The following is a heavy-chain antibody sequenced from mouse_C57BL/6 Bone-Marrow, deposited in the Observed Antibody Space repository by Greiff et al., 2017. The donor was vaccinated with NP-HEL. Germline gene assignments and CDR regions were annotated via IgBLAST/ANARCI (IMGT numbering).Heavy chain of an antibody. CDR1: GFTFSDYG. V-gene: IGHV5-17*01. Sequence: EVKLVESGGGLVKPGGSLKLSCAASGFTFSDYGMHWARQAPEKGLEWVAYISSGSSTTYYADTLKGRFTLSRDNSKNTLFLQITSLKSEDAAMYYCGSYDGHWFAYWGRGKRVTVSA. CDR2: ISSGSSTT. D-gene: IGHD2-3*01. J-gene: IGHJ3*01. CDR3: GSYDGHWFAY.